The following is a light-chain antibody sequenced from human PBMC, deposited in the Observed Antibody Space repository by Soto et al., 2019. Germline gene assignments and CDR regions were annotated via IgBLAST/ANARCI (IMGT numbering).Light chain of an antibody. J-gene: IGLJ3*02. CDR3: SSFASSNTWV. Sequence: QSVLTQPPSASGSPGQSVTISCTGTSSDVGAYNYVSWYQQHAGKAPKLVIYEVTKRPSGVPDRFSGSKSANTASLTVSGLHAEDEADYYCSSFASSNTWVFGGRTKVTVL. V-gene: IGLV2-8*01. CDR2: EVT. CDR1: SSDVGAYNY.